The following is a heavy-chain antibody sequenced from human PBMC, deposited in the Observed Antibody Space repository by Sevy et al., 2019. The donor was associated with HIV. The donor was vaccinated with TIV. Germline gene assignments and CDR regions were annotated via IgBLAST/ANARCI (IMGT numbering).Heavy chain of an antibody. V-gene: IGHV3-11*01. CDR1: GFTFSDYY. Sequence: GGSLRLSCAASGFTFSDYYMSWIRQAPRKGLEWVSYISSSGSTIYYTDSVKGRFTISRDNAKNSLYLQMNSLRAEDTAVYYCARDWGIVGATQGMDVWGQGTTVTVSS. J-gene: IGHJ6*02. CDR3: ARDWGIVGATQGMDV. D-gene: IGHD1-26*01. CDR2: ISSSGSTI.